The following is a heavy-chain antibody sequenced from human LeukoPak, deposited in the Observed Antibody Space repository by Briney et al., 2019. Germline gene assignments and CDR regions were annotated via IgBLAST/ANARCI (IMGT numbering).Heavy chain of an antibody. J-gene: IGHJ4*02. CDR2: IKSKTDGGTT. CDR1: GFTFSNAW. Sequence: GGSLRLSCAASGFTFSNAWMSWVRQAPGKGLEWVGRIKSKTDGGTTDYAAPVKGGFTISRDDSKNTLYLQMNSLKTEDTAVYYCSAESGSRFDYWGQGTLVTVSS. V-gene: IGHV3-15*01. D-gene: IGHD1-26*01. CDR3: SAESGSRFDY.